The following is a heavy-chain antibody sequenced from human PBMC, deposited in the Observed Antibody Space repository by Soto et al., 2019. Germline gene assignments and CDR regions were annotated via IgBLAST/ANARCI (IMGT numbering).Heavy chain of an antibody. D-gene: IGHD4-17*01. V-gene: IGHV1-69*13. Sequence: GASVKVSCKASGGTFSSYAISWVRQAPGQGLEWMGGIIPIFGTANYAQKFQGRVTITADESTSTAYMGLSSLRSEDTAVYYCARDGYGDSSRFDYWGQGTLVTVSS. J-gene: IGHJ4*02. CDR1: GGTFSSYA. CDR3: ARDGYGDSSRFDY. CDR2: IIPIFGTA.